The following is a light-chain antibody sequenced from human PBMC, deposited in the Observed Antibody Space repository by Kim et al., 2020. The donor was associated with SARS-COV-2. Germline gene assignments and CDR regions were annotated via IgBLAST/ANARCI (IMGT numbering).Light chain of an antibody. CDR2: GKN. J-gene: IGLJ2*01. CDR3: NSRDSSGNVV. Sequence: SSELTQDPAVSLALGQTVRITCQGDSLRSYYASWYQQKPGQAPVLVIYGKNNRPSGIPDRFSGSSSGNTASLTITGAQAEDEADYYCNSRDSSGNVVFGGGTQLTVL. V-gene: IGLV3-19*01. CDR1: SLRSYY.